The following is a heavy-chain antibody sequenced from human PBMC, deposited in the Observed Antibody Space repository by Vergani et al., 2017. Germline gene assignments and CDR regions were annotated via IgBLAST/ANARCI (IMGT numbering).Heavy chain of an antibody. CDR3: ARGHPVGSY. Sequence: EVQLVESGGVVVQPGGSLRLSCAASGFTFDDYAMHWVRQAPGKGLEWVAAIKGDGSAKQYVESVKGRFTISRDNAKSSLYLQMNSLRVADTAVYYCARGHPVGSYWGQGTLVTVSS. CDR2: IKGDGSAK. J-gene: IGHJ4*02. D-gene: IGHD1-26*01. CDR1: GFTFDDYA. V-gene: IGHV3-7*01.